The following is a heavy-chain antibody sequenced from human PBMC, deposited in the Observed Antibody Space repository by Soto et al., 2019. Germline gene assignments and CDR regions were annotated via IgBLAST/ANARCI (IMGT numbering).Heavy chain of an antibody. J-gene: IGHJ4*01. CDR2: ISGSGGST. Sequence: GGSLRLSCAASGFTFSSYAMSWVRQAPGKGLEWVSAISGSGGSTHYADSVKGWFTISRDNSKNTLYLQMNSLRAEDTAVYYCAKGRYGDYMIDYWGHGTLVTVSS. CDR1: GFTFSSYA. D-gene: IGHD4-17*01. V-gene: IGHV3-23*01. CDR3: AKGRYGDYMIDY.